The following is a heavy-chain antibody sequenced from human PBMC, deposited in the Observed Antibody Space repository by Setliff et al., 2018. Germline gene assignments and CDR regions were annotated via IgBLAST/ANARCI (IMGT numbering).Heavy chain of an antibody. Sequence: SETLSLTCTVSGGPISSYYWSWIRQPAGKGLEWIGHIYIGGSANYNPSLKSRVTMSIDTSKNQFSLRLNSVTAADMAVYYCAREQWLDPPGYYYMDVWAKGTTVTVSS. CDR3: AREQWLDPPGYYYMDV. V-gene: IGHV4-4*07. CDR2: IYIGGSA. J-gene: IGHJ6*03. CDR1: GGPISSYY. D-gene: IGHD6-19*01.